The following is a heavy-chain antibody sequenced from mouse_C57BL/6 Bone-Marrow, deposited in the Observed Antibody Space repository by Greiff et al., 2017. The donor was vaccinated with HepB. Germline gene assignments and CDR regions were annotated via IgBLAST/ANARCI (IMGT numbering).Heavy chain of an antibody. Sequence: VKLMESGPELVKPGASVKISCKASGYAFSSSWMNWVKQRPGKGLEWIGRIYPGDGDTNYNGKFKGKATLTADKSSSTAYMQLSSLTSEDSAVYFCARAPGTWFAYWGQGTLVTVSA. CDR3: ARAPGTWFAY. V-gene: IGHV1-82*01. CDR2: IYPGDGDT. CDR1: GYAFSSSW. J-gene: IGHJ3*01.